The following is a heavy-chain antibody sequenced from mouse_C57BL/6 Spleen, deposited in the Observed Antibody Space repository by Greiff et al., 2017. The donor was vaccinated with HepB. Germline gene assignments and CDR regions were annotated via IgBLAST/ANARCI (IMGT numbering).Heavy chain of an antibody. D-gene: IGHD1-1*01. CDR3: ARAATVPWFAY. V-gene: IGHV1-80*01. CDR1: GYAFRSYW. Sequence: VQLQQSGAELVKPGASVKISCKASGYAFRSYWMNWVKQRPGKGLEWIGQIYPGDGDTNYNGKFKGKATLTADKSSSTAYMQLSSLTSEDSAVYFCARAATVPWFAYWGQGTLVTVSA. CDR2: IYPGDGDT. J-gene: IGHJ3*01.